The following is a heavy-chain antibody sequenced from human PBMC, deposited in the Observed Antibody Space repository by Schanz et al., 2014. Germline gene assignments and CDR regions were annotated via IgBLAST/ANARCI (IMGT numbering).Heavy chain of an antibody. D-gene: IGHD3-10*01. CDR3: ARIGGSVFDY. J-gene: IGHJ4*02. Sequence: EVQLLESGGGLVQPGGSLRLSCAASGFTFSIYAMHWVRQAPGKGLEWISYIGNGGVTIYYADSVKGRFTISRDNSKNSLYLQMNSLRAEDTAVYYCARIGGSVFDYWGQGTLVTVSS. CDR1: GFTFSIYA. CDR2: IGNGGVTI. V-gene: IGHV3-48*04.